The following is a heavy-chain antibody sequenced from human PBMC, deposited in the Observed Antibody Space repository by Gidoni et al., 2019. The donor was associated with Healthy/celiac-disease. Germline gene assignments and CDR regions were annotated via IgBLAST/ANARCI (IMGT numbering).Heavy chain of an antibody. CDR2: IYYSGST. J-gene: IGHJ6*02. V-gene: IGHV4-59*01. CDR1: GGSISSYY. Sequence: QVQLQESGPGLVKPSETLSLTCTVSGGSISSYYWSWSRQPPGKGLEWIGYIYYSGSTNYNPSLKSRVTISVDTSKNQFSLKLSSVTAADTAVYYCARQMYYYDSSGYYRGWGDPYYYGMDVWGQGTTVTVSS. CDR3: ARQMYYYDSSGYYRGWGDPYYYGMDV. D-gene: IGHD3-22*01.